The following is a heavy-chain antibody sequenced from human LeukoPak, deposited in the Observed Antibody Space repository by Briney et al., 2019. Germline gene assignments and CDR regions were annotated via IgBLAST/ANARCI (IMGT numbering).Heavy chain of an antibody. J-gene: IGHJ4*02. D-gene: IGHD6-13*01. Sequence: PGGSLRLSCAASGFTFGSSAMSWVRQAPGKGPEWVSTFSRSGPDTYYADSVKGRFTIFRDNSKNTLYLQMNSLRAEDTAVYYSAKGSLGSWYYFDYWGQGTLVTVSS. CDR1: GFTFGSSA. CDR2: FSRSGPDT. V-gene: IGHV3-23*01. CDR3: AKGSLGSWYYFDY.